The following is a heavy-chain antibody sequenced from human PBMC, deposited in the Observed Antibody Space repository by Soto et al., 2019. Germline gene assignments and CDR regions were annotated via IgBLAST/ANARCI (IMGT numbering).Heavy chain of an antibody. Sequence: EVQLVESGGGLVRPGGSLRLYCAASGFTFSYYWMPWVRQAPGKGLVWVSRIHSDGSSTTYADFVKGRFIISRDKARHTVDLQMHSVRVEDTAVYYCARGDRGAFDLWGQGTVVTFSS. CDR1: GFTFSYYW. CDR3: ARGDRGAFDL. D-gene: IGHD1-26*01. CDR2: IHSDGSST. V-gene: IGHV3-74*01. J-gene: IGHJ3*01.